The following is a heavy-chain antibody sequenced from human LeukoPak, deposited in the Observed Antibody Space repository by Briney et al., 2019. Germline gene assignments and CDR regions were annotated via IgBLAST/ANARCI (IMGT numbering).Heavy chain of an antibody. Sequence: GGSLRLSCAASGFTFSSYAMSWVRQAPGKGLEWVSAISGSGGSTYYADSVKGRFTISRDNSKNTLYLQMNSLRAEDTAVYYCARDPSMTTVTFFDYWGQGTLVTVSS. CDR1: GFTFSSYA. D-gene: IGHD4-17*01. CDR3: ARDPSMTTVTFFDY. V-gene: IGHV3-23*01. CDR2: ISGSGGST. J-gene: IGHJ4*02.